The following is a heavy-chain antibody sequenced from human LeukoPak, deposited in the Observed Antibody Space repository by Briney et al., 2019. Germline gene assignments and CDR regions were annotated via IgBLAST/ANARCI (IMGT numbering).Heavy chain of an antibody. J-gene: IGHJ4*02. CDR2: IYYSGST. CDR1: GYSISNGYY. V-gene: IGHV4-38-2*02. D-gene: IGHD6-13*01. CDR3: AREVLGIAAAGIDY. Sequence: SETLSLTCTVSGYSISNGYYWGWIRQPPGKGLEWIGSIYYSGSTYYNPSLKSRVTISVDTSKNQFSLKLSSVTAADTAVYYCAREVLGIAAAGIDYWGQGTLVTVSS.